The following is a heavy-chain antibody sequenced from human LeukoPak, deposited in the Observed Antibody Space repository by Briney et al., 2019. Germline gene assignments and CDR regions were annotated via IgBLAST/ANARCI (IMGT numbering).Heavy chain of an antibody. D-gene: IGHD3-3*01. J-gene: IGHJ4*02. V-gene: IGHV3-74*01. CDR3: AKDHYWSIDY. CDR2: IKGDGIST. CDR1: GFYFSSNW. Sequence: GGSLRLSCAASGFYFSSNWMHWVRHAPGQGLVWVSRIKGDGISTNYADSVKGRFTISRDIAKNTLYLQMNSLRAEDTGVYYCAKDHYWSIDYWGRGTLVTVSS.